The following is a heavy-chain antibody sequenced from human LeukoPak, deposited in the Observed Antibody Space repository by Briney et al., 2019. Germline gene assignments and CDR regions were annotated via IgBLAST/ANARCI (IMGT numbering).Heavy chain of an antibody. CDR2: ITPTTSYI. J-gene: IGHJ4*02. CDR1: GGSFSGYY. CDR3: ARLRRTSDSSGYYYYYDY. Sequence: PSETLSLTCAVYGGSFSGYYWSWIRQPPGKGLEWVSSITPTTSYIYYADSVRGRFTISRENAKNSLYLQMNSLRAEDTAVYYCARLRRTSDSSGYYYYYDYWGQGTLVTVSS. D-gene: IGHD3-22*01. V-gene: IGHV3-21*01.